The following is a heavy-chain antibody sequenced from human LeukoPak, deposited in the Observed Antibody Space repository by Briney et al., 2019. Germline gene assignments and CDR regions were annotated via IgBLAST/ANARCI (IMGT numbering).Heavy chain of an antibody. D-gene: IGHD2-21*02. CDR2: IKRKTDGGTT. CDR3: TTDSVTARRDDAFDI. J-gene: IGHJ3*02. CDR1: GFTFSNAW. Sequence: GGSLRLSCAASGFTFSNAWMSWVREAPGKGLEWVGRIKRKTDGGTTDYAAPVKGRFTISRDDSKNMLYLQMNSLKNEDTAVYYCTTDSVTARRDDAFDIWGQGTVVTVSS. V-gene: IGHV3-15*01.